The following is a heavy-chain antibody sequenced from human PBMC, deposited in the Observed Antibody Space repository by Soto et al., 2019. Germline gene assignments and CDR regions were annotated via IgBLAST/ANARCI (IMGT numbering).Heavy chain of an antibody. CDR2: ISSSSSTI. Sequence: EVQLVESGGGLVQPGVSLRLSCEASGFTLSSYSMNWPRQAPGQGLEWVSYISSSSSTIYYADSVKGRFTISRDNAKNSLYLQMNSLRDEDTAVYYCARDNPRSSGWDVWGQGTTVTVSS. CDR3: ARDNPRSSGWDV. V-gene: IGHV3-48*02. J-gene: IGHJ6*02. CDR1: GFTLSSYS.